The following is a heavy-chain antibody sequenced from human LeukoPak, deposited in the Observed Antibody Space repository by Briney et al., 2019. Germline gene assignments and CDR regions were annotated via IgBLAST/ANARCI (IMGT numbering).Heavy chain of an antibody. D-gene: IGHD3-16*01. V-gene: IGHV3-53*05. CDR2: IYSGGST. Sequence: GGSLRLSCAASGFTVSSNYMSWVRQAPGKGLEWVSIIYSGGSTFYADSVKGRFTISRDNSKNTLYLQMNSLRAEDTAVYYCAREGDSQRSDAFDIWGQGTMVTVSS. J-gene: IGHJ3*02. CDR1: GFTVSSNY. CDR3: AREGDSQRSDAFDI.